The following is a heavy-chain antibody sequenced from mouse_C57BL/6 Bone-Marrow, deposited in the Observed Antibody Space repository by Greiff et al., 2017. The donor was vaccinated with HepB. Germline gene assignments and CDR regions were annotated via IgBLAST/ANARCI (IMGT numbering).Heavy chain of an antibody. D-gene: IGHD1-1*01. J-gene: IGHJ3*01. CDR1: GFSLTSYG. CDR3: ARHEGHYYGSSSQAWFAY. CDR2: IWSDGST. Sequence: VQLQESGPGLVAPSQSLSITCTVSGFSLTSYGVHWVRQPPGKGLEWLVVIWSDGSTTYNSALKSRLSISKDNSKSQVFLKMNSLQTDDTAMYYCARHEGHYYGSSSQAWFAYWAQGTLVTVSA. V-gene: IGHV2-6*03.